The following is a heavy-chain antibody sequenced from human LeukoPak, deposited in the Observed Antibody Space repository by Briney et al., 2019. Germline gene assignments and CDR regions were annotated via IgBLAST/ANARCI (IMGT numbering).Heavy chain of an antibody. CDR1: GFTFRSYA. V-gene: IGHV3-23*01. CDR2: ISGSGGST. CDR3: AKAPYSSGWYAFDI. D-gene: IGHD6-19*01. Sequence: PGGSLRLSCAASGFTFRSYAMSWVRQAPGRGLEWVSVISGSGGSTYYADSVKGRFTISRDNSKNTLYLQMNSLRAEDTAVYYCAKAPYSSGWYAFDIWGQGTMVTVSS. J-gene: IGHJ3*02.